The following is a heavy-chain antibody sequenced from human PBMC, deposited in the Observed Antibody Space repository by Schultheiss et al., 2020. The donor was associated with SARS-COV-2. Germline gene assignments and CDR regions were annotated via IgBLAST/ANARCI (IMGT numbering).Heavy chain of an antibody. CDR2: IYYSGST. J-gene: IGHJ4*02. Sequence: SCTVSGGSISSGGYYWSWIRQHPGKGLEWIGYIYYSGSTYYNPSLKSLVTISVDTSKNQFSLKLSSVTAADTAVYYCARDWRGEYYFDSWGQGTLVTVSS. V-gene: IGHV4-31*01. D-gene: IGHD3-10*01. CDR3: ARDWRGEYYFDS. CDR1: GGSISSGGYY.